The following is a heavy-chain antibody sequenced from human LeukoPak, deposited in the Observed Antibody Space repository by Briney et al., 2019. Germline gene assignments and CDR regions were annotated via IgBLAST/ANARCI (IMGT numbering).Heavy chain of an antibody. V-gene: IGHV3-21*01. J-gene: IGHJ6*03. D-gene: IGHD3-9*01. CDR2: ISSTSSYI. Sequence: GGSLRLSCAASGLNFGSYSMTWVRQAPGKGLEWVSSISSTSSYIYYADSVKGRFTISRDNAKNSLYLQMNSLRAEDTVVYYCARDRDCYDILTGRYYYYMDVWGKGTTVTISS. CDR1: GLNFGSYS. CDR3: ARDRDCYDILTGRYYYYMDV.